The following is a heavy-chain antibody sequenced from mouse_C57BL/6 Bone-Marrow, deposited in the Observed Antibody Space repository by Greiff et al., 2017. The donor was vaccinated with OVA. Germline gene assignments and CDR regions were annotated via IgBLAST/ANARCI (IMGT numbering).Heavy chain of an antibody. CDR1: GYTFTDYY. D-gene: IGHD2-3*01. J-gene: IGHJ3*01. CDR2: IYPGSGNT. Sequence: VQLQQSGAELVRPGASVKLSCKASGYTFTDYYINWVKQRPGQGLEWIARIYPGSGNTYYNEKFKGKATLTAEKSSSTAYMQLSSLTYEDSAVYFCARRGYDGYAWFAYWGQGTLVTVSA. V-gene: IGHV1-76*01. CDR3: ARRGYDGYAWFAY.